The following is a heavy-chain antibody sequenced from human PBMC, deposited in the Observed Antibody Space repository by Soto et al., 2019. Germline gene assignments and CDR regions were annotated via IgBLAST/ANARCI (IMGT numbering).Heavy chain of an antibody. Sequence: GGSLRLSCGASGFIFSNFDMHWVRQTTEKGLEWVSGIGFAGDTYYLDSVKGRFTISRENAKNSVYLQMNSLRAGDTAVYYCARGRSNQYESSPPPKFDPWGRGTLVTVSS. V-gene: IGHV3-13*01. CDR3: ARGRSNQYESSPPPKFDP. D-gene: IGHD2-8*01. CDR2: IGFAGDT. CDR1: GFIFSNFD. J-gene: IGHJ5*02.